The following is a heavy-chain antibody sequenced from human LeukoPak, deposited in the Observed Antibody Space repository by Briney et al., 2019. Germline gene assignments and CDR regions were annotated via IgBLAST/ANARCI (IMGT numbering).Heavy chain of an antibody. Sequence: SETVSLTCSVSGGPLSTYSWSWVRQSPGKRLEWIGYIYYGGTTNYNPSLKSRVTISADTAKNQFSLRLRSVTAADTAIYYCARDTTVASGMQHWGQGTLVTVSS. D-gene: IGHD4-23*01. J-gene: IGHJ4*02. V-gene: IGHV4-59*01. CDR2: IYYGGTT. CDR3: ARDTTVASGMQH. CDR1: GGPLSTYS.